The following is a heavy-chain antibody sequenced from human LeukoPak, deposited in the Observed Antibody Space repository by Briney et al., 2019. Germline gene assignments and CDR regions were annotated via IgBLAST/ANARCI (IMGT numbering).Heavy chain of an antibody. CDR2: IYYSGST. J-gene: IGHJ3*02. CDR3: AYIHPNAFDI. V-gene: IGHV4-39*01. CDR1: GGSISSSSYY. Sequence: SETLSLTCTVSGGSISSSSYYWGWIRQPPGKGLEWIGSIYYSGSTYYNPSLKSRVTISVDTSKNQFSLKLSSVTAADTAVYYCAYIHPNAFDIWGQGTMVTVSS.